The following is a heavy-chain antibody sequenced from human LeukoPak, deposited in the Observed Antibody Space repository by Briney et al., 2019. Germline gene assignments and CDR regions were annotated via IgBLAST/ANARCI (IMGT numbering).Heavy chain of an antibody. CDR3: AELGITMIGGV. CDR1: GFIFSSYS. V-gene: IGHV3-48*01. Sequence: GGSLRLSCAASGFIFSSYSMNWVRQAPGKGLEWVSYISSSNRTIYYADSVKGRFTISRDTAKKSLYLQMNSLRAEDTAVYYCAELGITMIGGVWGKGTTVTISS. CDR2: ISSSNRTI. J-gene: IGHJ6*04. D-gene: IGHD3-10*02.